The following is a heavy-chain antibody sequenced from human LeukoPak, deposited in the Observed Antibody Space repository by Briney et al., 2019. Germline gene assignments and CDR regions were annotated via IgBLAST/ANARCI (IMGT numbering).Heavy chain of an antibody. Sequence: KPSETLSLTCTVSGGSISSYYWSWIRQPPGKGLEWIGYIYYSGSTNYNPSLKSRVTISVDTSKNQFSLKLSSVTAADTAVYYCARMLRTVWELPYYWGQGTLVTVSS. CDR3: ARMLRTVWELPYY. J-gene: IGHJ4*02. V-gene: IGHV4-59*08. CDR2: IYYSGST. D-gene: IGHD1-26*01. CDR1: GGSISSYY.